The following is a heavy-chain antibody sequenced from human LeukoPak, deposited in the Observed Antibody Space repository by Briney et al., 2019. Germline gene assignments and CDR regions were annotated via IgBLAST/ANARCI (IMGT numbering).Heavy chain of an antibody. Sequence: SETLSLTCTVSGGSVSSGSYYWSWIPQPPGKGLEWIGYIYYSGSTNYNPSLKSRVTISVDTSKNQFYLELSSVTAADTAVYYCAREPFEGAFDIWGQGTMVTVSS. CDR3: AREPFEGAFDI. V-gene: IGHV4-61*01. CDR2: IYYSGST. CDR1: GGSVSSGSYY. J-gene: IGHJ3*02.